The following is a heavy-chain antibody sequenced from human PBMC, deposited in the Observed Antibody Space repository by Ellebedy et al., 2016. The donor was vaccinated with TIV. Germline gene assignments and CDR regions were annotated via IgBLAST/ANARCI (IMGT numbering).Heavy chain of an antibody. D-gene: IGHD2-8*01. Sequence: SETLSLTXTVSGVSISSYYWSWIRQPPGKGLEWIGYIYYSGSTNYNPSLKSRVTISVDTSKNQFSLKPSSVTAADTAVYYCARAVSWSWFDPWGQGTVVKGSS. CDR1: GVSISSYY. CDR2: IYYSGST. V-gene: IGHV4-59*01. CDR3: ARAVSWSWFDP. J-gene: IGHJ5*02.